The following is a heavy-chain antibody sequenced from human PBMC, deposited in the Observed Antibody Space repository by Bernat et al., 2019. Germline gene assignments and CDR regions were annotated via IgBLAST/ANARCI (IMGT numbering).Heavy chain of an antibody. CDR1: FSSYA. Sequence: FSSYAMRWVRQAPGKGPEWVSSITGRGDGAYYADSVKGRFTISRDNSKNTLYLQLNSLRAEDTALYYCVRVTSRSTSSIYYYIDV. V-gene: IGHV3-23*01. CDR3: VRVTSRSTSSIYYYIDV. CDR2: ITGRGDGA. D-gene: IGHD2-2*01. J-gene: IGHJ6*03.